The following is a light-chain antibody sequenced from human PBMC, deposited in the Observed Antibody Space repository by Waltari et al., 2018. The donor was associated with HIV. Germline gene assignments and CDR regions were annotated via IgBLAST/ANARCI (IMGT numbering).Light chain of an antibody. J-gene: IGLJ3*02. CDR3: ATWDDSLSGLWV. CDR2: RNN. V-gene: IGLV1-47*01. CDR1: SSNIGSHY. Sequence: QSVLTQPPSASGTPGQRVTIPCSASSSNIGSHYVYWNQQLPGPAPKLLIYRNNQQPAGVPDLFSGSKSGTSASLAISGLRSEDEADYYCATWDDSLSGLWVFGGGTKLTVL.